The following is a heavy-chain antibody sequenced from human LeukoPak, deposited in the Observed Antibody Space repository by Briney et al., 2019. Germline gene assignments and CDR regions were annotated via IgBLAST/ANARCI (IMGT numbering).Heavy chain of an antibody. J-gene: IGHJ6*02. CDR2: ISAYNGNT. CDR1: GYTFTSYG. CDR3: ARDGEVVVVPAARVYYYYYGMDV. Sequence: ASVKVSCKASGYTFTSYGISWVRQAPGQGLEWMEWISAYNGNTNYAQKLQGRVTMTTDTSTSTAYMELRSLRSDDTAVYYCARDGEVVVVPAARVYYYYYGMDVWGQGTTVTVSS. D-gene: IGHD2-2*01. V-gene: IGHV1-18*01.